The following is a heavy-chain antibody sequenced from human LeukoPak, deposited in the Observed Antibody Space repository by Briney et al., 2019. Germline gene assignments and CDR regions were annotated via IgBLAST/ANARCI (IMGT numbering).Heavy chain of an antibody. CDR2: IYHSGST. CDR3: ARREWELLYGSTTFHY. J-gene: IGHJ4*02. Sequence: SGTLSLTCGVSGGSISSSNWWSWVRQPTGKGLEWIGEIYHSGSTNYNPSLKSRVTISVDKSKNQFSLKLSSVTAADTAVYYCARREWELLYGSTTFHYWGQGTLVTVSS. CDR1: GGSISSSNW. V-gene: IGHV4-4*02. D-gene: IGHD1-26*01.